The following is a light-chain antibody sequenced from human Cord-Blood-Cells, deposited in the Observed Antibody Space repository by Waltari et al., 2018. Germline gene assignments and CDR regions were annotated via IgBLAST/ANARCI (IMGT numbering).Light chain of an antibody. Sequence: DIVMTQTPDSLAVFLGERATNNCKSLQSVLYSSNNKNYLAWYQQKPGQAPKLLIYWASTRESGVPDRFSGSGSGTDFTLTISSLQAEDVAVYYCQQYYSTPYTFGQGTKLEIK. J-gene: IGKJ2*01. CDR3: QQYYSTPYT. CDR1: QSVLYSSNNKNY. V-gene: IGKV4-1*01. CDR2: WAS.